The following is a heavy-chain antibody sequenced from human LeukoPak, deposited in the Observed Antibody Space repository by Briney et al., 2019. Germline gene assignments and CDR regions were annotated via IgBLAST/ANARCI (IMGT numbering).Heavy chain of an antibody. CDR2: FDPEVGET. D-gene: IGHD3-9*01. V-gene: IGHV1-24*01. CDR3: ATSVELRYFDWQLDY. CDR1: GYTLTELS. J-gene: IGHJ4*02. Sequence: ASVKVSCTVSGYTLTELSMHWVRQAPGKGLEWMGGFDPEVGETIYAQKFQGSVTMTEDTSTDTAYMELSSLRSEDTAVYYCATSVELRYFDWQLDYWGQGTLVTVSS.